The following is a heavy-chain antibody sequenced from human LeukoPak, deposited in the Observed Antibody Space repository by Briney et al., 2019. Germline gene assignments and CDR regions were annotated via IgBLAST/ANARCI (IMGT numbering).Heavy chain of an antibody. Sequence: SGTLSLPCTAPGAPLSIYYWSWIRKPPGKGLEWIGYIYYSGSTNYNPSLKSRVTISVDTSKNQFSLKLSSVTAADTAVYYCARDGGDADRGFDYWGQGTLVTVSS. CDR1: GAPLSIYY. V-gene: IGHV4-59*01. J-gene: IGHJ4*02. CDR3: ARDGGDADRGFDY. CDR2: IYYSGST. D-gene: IGHD2-21*02.